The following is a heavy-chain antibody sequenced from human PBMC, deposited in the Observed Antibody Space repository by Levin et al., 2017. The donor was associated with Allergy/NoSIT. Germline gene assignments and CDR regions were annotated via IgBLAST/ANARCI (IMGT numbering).Heavy chain of an antibody. V-gene: IGHV4-34*01. CDR3: ARAQYSSGRSRRAFDI. CDR2: INHSGST. CDR1: GGSFSGYY. J-gene: IGHJ3*02. Sequence: PSETLSLTCAVYGGSFSGYYWSWIRQPPGKGLEWIGEINHSGSTNYNPSLKSRVTISVDTSKNQFSLKLSSVTAADTAVYYCARAQYSSGRSRRAFDIWGQGTMVTVSS. D-gene: IGHD6-19*01.